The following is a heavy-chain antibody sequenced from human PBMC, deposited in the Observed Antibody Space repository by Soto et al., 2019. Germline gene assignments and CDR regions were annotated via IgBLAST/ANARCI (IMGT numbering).Heavy chain of an antibody. J-gene: IGHJ4*02. V-gene: IGHV1-69*01. CDR1: GGTFSSYA. D-gene: IGHD3-9*01. Sequence: QVQLVQSGAEVKKPGSSVKVSCKASGGTFSSYAISWVRQAPGQGLEWMGGIIPIFGTANYAQKFQGRVTITADESTSTAYMELSSLRSDDTAVYYCARRFMYYDIFYFDYWGQGTLVTVSS. CDR3: ARRFMYYDIFYFDY. CDR2: IIPIFGTA.